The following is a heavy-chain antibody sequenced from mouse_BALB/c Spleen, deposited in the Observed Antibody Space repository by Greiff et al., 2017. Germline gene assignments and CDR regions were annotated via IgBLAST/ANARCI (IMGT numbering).Heavy chain of an antibody. J-gene: IGHJ4*01. CDR3: ARDNVRSAMDY. Sequence: EVQLVESGGGLVQPGGSLRLSCATSGFTFTDYYMSWVRQPPGKALEWLGFIRNKANGYTTEYSASVKGRFTISRDNSQSILYLQMNTLRAEDSATYYCARDNVRSAMDYWGQGTSVTVSS. CDR1: GFTFTDYY. V-gene: IGHV7-3*02. CDR2: IRNKANGYTT. D-gene: IGHD1-1*01.